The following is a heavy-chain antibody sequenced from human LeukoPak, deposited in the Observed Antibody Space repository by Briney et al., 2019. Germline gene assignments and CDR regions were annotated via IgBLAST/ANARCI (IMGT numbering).Heavy chain of an antibody. CDR1: GFSFRSYA. D-gene: IGHD2-8*02. CDR2: IRAAGGNS. CDR3: AKTQVVYYFDY. J-gene: IGHJ4*02. V-gene: IGHV3-23*01. Sequence: PGGALRLSCVPPGFSFRSYAMSWVREAPGKGVERGSGIRAAGGNSFYAHSMKCRVTISRDNSNNTLHLQMNNMRVEDTAVYYCAKTQVVYYFDYWGQGNLVTVSS.